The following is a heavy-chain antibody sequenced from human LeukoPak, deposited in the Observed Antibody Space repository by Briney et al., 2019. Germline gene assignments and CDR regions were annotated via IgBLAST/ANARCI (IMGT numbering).Heavy chain of an antibody. CDR1: RVTFRGYT. D-gene: IGHD6-13*01. Sequence: PGRSLRLSCGASRVTFRGYTMHWVRPAPGKGLQWVAVISWDGNKKFSADSVEGQFTITRDNAKNTLSLQMNRLRLEDAALYYCAREGGNSTSWGYFDYWGQGTLVTVSS. V-gene: IGHV3-30*04. J-gene: IGHJ4*02. CDR2: ISWDGNKK. CDR3: AREGGNSTSWGYFDY.